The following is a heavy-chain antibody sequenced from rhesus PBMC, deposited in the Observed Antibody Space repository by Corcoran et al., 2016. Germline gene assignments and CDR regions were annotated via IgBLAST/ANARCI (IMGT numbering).Heavy chain of an antibody. J-gene: IGHJ4*01. V-gene: IGHV3S5*01. CDR3: AIRTYYYDSGYYNPTGY. D-gene: IGHD3-28*01. CDR2: INSGGGST. Sequence: EVQLVETGGGLVQPGGSLKLSCAASGFTFSSYGMSWVRQAPGEGLDWVSAINSGGGSTYYADSVKGRFTISRDNSKNTLSLQMNSLRAEDTAVYYCAIRTYYYDSGYYNPTGYWGQGVLVTVSS. CDR1: GFTFSSYG.